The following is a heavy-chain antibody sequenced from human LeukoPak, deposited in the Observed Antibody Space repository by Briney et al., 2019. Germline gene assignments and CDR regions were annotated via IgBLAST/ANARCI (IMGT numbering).Heavy chain of an antibody. CDR3: ARDHGSGWYSYLDD. CDR2: IYYSGST. V-gene: IGHV4-59*12. D-gene: IGHD6-19*01. J-gene: IGHJ4*02. CDR1: GGSISSYY. Sequence: SETLSLTCTVSGGSISSYYWSWIRQPPGKGLEWIGYIYYSGSTNYNPSLKSRVTISVDTSKNQFSLQLNSVTSEDTAVYYCARDHGSGWYSYLDDWGQGTLVTVSS.